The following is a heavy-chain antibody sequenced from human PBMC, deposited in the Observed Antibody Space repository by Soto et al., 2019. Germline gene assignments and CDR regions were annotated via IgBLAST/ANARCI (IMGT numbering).Heavy chain of an antibody. CDR2: ISYDGSNI. D-gene: IGHD6-19*01. J-gene: IGHJ4*02. CDR3: ARDFRASSGWTRGYLDF. CDR1: GFTFTAYA. Sequence: QVKLVESGGGVVQPGRSLRLSCAPSGFTFTAYAFHWVRQAPGKGLAWVSVISYDGSNIYYADSVKGQFTISRDNSKNTMYLQMNYLRAEDTAVYYCARDFRASSGWTRGYLDFWGQGALVTVSS. V-gene: IGHV3-30-3*01.